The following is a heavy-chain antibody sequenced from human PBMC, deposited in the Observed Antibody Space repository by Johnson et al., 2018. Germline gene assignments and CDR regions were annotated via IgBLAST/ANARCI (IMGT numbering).Heavy chain of an antibody. Sequence: VQLQESGGGLVQPGGTLRLPCAASGFALSQHWMHWVRQAPGQGLVWVSRIDSDGTTTTYADAVKGRFTNSRDNAKNTRYLPLNSLRVEDTAVYYCARGPRDSSAYCGDYWGQGSLVTVSS. J-gene: IGHJ4*02. D-gene: IGHD3-22*01. CDR3: ARGPRDSSAYCGDY. CDR2: IDSDGTTT. CDR1: GFALSQHW. V-gene: IGHV3-74*01.